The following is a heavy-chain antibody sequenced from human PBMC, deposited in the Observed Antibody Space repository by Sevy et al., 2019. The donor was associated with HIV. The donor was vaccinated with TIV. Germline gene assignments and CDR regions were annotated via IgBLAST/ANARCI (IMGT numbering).Heavy chain of an antibody. J-gene: IGHJ4*02. CDR2: IRRKAYGGTT. V-gene: IGHV3-49*03. Sequence: GGSLRLSCTASGFTFGDYAMSWFRQAPGKGLEWVGFIRRKAYGGTTEYAASVKGRFTISRDDSKSIAYLQMNSLKTEDTAVYYCTRGLPPYYYDSSGYSYYFDYWGQGTLVTVSS. CDR1: GFTFGDYA. CDR3: TRGLPPYYYDSSGYSYYFDY. D-gene: IGHD3-22*01.